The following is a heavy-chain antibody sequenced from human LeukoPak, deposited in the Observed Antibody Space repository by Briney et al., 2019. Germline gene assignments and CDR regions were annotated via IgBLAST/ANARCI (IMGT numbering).Heavy chain of an antibody. D-gene: IGHD4-17*01. CDR1: GFTFSSYS. Sequence: GGSLRLSCAASGFTFSSYSMNWVRQAPGKGLEWVSSISSSSSSYIYYADSAKGRFTISRDDAKNSLYLQMNSLRAEDTAVYYCASGTTGAGGMDVWGQGTTVTVSS. CDR3: ASGTTGAGGMDV. V-gene: IGHV3-21*01. CDR2: ISSSSSSYI. J-gene: IGHJ6*02.